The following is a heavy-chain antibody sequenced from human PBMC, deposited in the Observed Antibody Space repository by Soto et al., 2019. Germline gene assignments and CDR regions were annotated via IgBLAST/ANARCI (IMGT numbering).Heavy chain of an antibody. Sequence: PGGSLRLSCAASGFSFSTYGMHGVRQAAGKGLEWMAVISNDGSNKYYADSVKGRFTISRDNSKDTLFLQMNSLRGEDTAIYYCAKVIRADSTSSNFYYYSGMDVWGQGTTVTVSS. CDR1: GFSFSTYG. V-gene: IGHV3-30*18. D-gene: IGHD6-6*01. J-gene: IGHJ6*02. CDR2: ISNDGSNK. CDR3: AKVIRADSTSSNFYYYSGMDV.